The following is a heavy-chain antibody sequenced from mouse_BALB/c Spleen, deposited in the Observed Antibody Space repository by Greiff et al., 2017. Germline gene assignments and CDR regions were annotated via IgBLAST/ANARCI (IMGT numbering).Heavy chain of an antibody. D-gene: IGHD2-10*02. J-gene: IGHJ4*01. CDR2: IYPYNGGT. CDR1: GYTFTDYN. CDR3: ARWYGPYAMDY. Sequence: EVQLQQSGPELVKPGASVKISCKASGYTFTDYNMHWAKQSHGKSLEWIGYIYPYNGGTGYNQKFKSKATLTVDNSSSTAYMELRSLTSEDSAVYYCARWYGPYAMDYWGQGTSVTVSS. V-gene: IGHV1S29*02.